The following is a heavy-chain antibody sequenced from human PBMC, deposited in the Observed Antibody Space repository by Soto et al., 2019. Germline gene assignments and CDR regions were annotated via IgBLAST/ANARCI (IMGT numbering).Heavy chain of an antibody. CDR2: ISGSGGSK. D-gene: IGHD2-15*01. V-gene: IGHV3-23*01. Sequence: PGGSLRLSCAASGFTFSSYAMSWVRQAPGKGLEWVSAISGSGGSKYYADSVKGRFTISRDNSKNTLYLQMNSLRAEDTAVYYCAKYCSGGSCQSDFDAFDIWGQGTMVTVSS. J-gene: IGHJ3*02. CDR1: GFTFSSYA. CDR3: AKYCSGGSCQSDFDAFDI.